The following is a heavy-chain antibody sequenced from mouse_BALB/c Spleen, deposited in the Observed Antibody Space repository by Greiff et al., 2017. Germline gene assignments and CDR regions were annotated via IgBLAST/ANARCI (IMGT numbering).Heavy chain of an antibody. Sequence: EVKLMESGGGLVQPGGSRKLSCAASGFTFSSFGMHWVRQAPEKGLEWVAYISSGSSTIYYADTVKGRFTISRDNPKNTLFLQMTSLRSEDTAMYYCARSDDYDWFAYWGQGTLVTVSA. CDR3: ARSDDYDWFAY. D-gene: IGHD2-4*01. J-gene: IGHJ3*01. V-gene: IGHV5-17*02. CDR2: ISSGSSTI. CDR1: GFTFSSFG.